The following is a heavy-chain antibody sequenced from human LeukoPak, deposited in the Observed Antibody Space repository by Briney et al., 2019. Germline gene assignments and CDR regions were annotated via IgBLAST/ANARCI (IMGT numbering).Heavy chain of an antibody. CDR2: VIPIFGTA. J-gene: IGHJ4*02. D-gene: IGHD6-19*01. CDR3: VYSSGSGPDY. Sequence: SVKVSCKASGGTFSSYAISWVRQAPGQGLEWMGGVIPIFGTANYAQKFQGRVTITADESTSTAYMELSSLRSEDTAVYYCVYSSGSGPDYWGQGTLVAVSS. CDR1: GGTFSSYA. V-gene: IGHV1-69*13.